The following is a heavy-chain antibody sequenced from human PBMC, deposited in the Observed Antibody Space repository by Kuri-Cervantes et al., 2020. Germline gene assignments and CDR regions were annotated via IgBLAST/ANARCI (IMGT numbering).Heavy chain of an antibody. D-gene: IGHD1-26*01. CDR2: IDTAGDT. CDR3: ARGASYYYGMDV. V-gene: IGHV3-13*01. Sequence: GGSLRLSCAASGFTFSSYDMHWVRQATGKGPEWVSSIDTAGDTNYPGSVKGRFTISRENAKNSLYLQMNSLRAGDTAVYYCARGASYYYGMDVWGQGTMVTVSS. J-gene: IGHJ6*02. CDR1: GFTFSSYD.